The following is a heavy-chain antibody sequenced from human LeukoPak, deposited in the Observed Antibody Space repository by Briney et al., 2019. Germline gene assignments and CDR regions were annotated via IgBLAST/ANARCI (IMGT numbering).Heavy chain of an antibody. V-gene: IGHV3-30*18. Sequence: SGGSLRLSCAASGFTFSSYGMLWVRQAPGKGLEWVAVISYDGSNKYYADSVKGRFTISRDNSKNPLYLQMNSLRAEDTAVYYCAKDGHPPYYDILTGFDYWGQGTLVTVSS. CDR2: ISYDGSNK. J-gene: IGHJ4*02. D-gene: IGHD3-9*01. CDR3: AKDGHPPYYDILTGFDY. CDR1: GFTFSSYG.